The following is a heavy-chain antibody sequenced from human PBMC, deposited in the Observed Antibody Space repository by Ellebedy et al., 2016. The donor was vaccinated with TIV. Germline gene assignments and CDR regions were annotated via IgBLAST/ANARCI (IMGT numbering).Heavy chain of an antibody. J-gene: IGHJ4*02. Sequence: GESLKISCAASGFTFSRFWMAWVRQAPGKGLEWVATINQGGSETYYVDSVKGRFTISKDNSKNSLYLQMNSLRADDTALYYCASAARGSGAYESFWGQGTLVTV. CDR2: INQGGSET. D-gene: IGHD5-12*01. V-gene: IGHV3-7*01. CDR3: ASAARGSGAYESF. CDR1: GFTFSRFW.